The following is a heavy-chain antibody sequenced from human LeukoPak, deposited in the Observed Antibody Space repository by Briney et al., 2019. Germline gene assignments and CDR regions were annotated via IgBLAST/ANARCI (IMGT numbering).Heavy chain of an antibody. CDR2: IEEYGNEI. V-gene: IGHV3-7*01. CDR3: ARPSFRTGSYFDH. Sequence: GGSLRLSCAASGFTFSTYWMGWVRQAPGKGLEWVANIEEYGNEIHYVDSVKGRFTISRDNTKTSLYLQMNSLRVEDTAVYYCARPSFRTGSYFDHWGQGTLVTVSS. J-gene: IGHJ4*02. CDR1: GFTFSTYW. D-gene: IGHD3/OR15-3a*01.